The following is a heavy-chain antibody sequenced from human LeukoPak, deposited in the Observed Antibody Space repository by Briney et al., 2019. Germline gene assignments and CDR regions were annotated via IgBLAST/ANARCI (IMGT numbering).Heavy chain of an antibody. CDR1: GFTLSNYG. CDR2: ISDDGRNK. Sequence: PGGSLRLSCAASGFTLSNYGMHWVRQAPGKGLEWVALISDDGRNKYYTDSVKGRFTISRDNPKSTLYLQMSSLRTEDTAVYYCARGRGCSSTSCYWGYYYYYYMDVWGKGTTVTVSS. D-gene: IGHD2-2*01. CDR3: ARGRGCSSTSCYWGYYYYYYMDV. V-gene: IGHV3-30*03. J-gene: IGHJ6*03.